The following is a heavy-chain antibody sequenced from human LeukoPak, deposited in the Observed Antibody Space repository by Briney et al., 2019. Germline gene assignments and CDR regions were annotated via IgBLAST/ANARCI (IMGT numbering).Heavy chain of an antibody. D-gene: IGHD3-10*01. CDR2: IYPGDSET. V-gene: IGHV5-51*01. J-gene: IGHJ5*02. CDR3: ARHYGFGEEQGFDP. Sequence: GESLKISCKGSGYSFSSYWIGWVRQMPGKGLEWMAIIYPGDSETTYSPSFHGQVTISADNSISTAYLQWNSLKASDTAIYYCARHYGFGEEQGFDPWGQGTLVTVSS. CDR1: GYSFSSYW.